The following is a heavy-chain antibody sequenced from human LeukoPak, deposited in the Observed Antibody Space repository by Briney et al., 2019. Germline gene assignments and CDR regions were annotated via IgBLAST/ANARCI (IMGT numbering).Heavy chain of an antibody. Sequence: PSETLSLTCTVSGGSISSSSYYWGWIRQPPGKGLEWIGSIYYSGSTYYNPSLKSRVTISVDTSKNQFSLKLSSVTAADTAVYYSARHGAEWLAYFDYWGQGTLVTVSS. CDR3: ARHGAEWLAYFDY. J-gene: IGHJ4*02. D-gene: IGHD6-19*01. CDR1: GGSISSSSYY. V-gene: IGHV4-39*01. CDR2: IYYSGST.